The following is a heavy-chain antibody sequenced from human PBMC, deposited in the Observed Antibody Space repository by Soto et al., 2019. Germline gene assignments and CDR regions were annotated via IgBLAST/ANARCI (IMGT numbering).Heavy chain of an antibody. J-gene: IGHJ6*02. CDR2: INHSGST. V-gene: IGHV4-34*01. CDR1: GGSFSGYY. Sequence: ETLSLTCAVYGGSFSGYYWSWIRQPPGKGLEWIGEINHSGSTNYNPSLKSRVTISVDTSKSQFSLKLSSVTAADTAVYYCARGGSLRYFDWLPQYYYYGMDVWGQGTTLTVSS. CDR3: ARGGSLRYFDWLPQYYYYGMDV. D-gene: IGHD3-9*01.